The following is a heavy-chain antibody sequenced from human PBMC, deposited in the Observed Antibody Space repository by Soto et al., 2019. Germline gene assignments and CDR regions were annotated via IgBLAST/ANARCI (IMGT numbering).Heavy chain of an antibody. CDR1: GFTFSNSG. Sequence: QVQLVESGGGVVQPGKSLRLSCAASGFTFSNSGMHWVRQAPGKGLEWVAVIWHDGSNERYADSVKGRFTISRDDSKNTLFLQINSLRAEDTAVYYCARWAGLAASGYYLDYWGQGTLVIVSS. CDR3: ARWAGLAASGYYLDY. V-gene: IGHV3-33*01. J-gene: IGHJ4*02. CDR2: IWHDGSNE. D-gene: IGHD3-22*01.